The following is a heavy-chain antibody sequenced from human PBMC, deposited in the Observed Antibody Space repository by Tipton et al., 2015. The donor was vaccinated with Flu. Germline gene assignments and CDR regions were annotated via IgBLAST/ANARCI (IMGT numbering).Heavy chain of an antibody. CDR1: GFTFSSYA. J-gene: IGHJ4*02. D-gene: IGHD4-17*01. Sequence: SLRLSCAASGFTFSSYAMHWVRQAPGKGLVWVAVISYDGSNKYYADSVNGRFTISRDNSKNTMYLQMNSLRAEDTAVYYCAREDDDYGDYGGNPLFYYWGQGTLVTVSS. V-gene: IGHV3-30*04. CDR2: ISYDGSNK. CDR3: AREDDDYGDYGGNPLFYY.